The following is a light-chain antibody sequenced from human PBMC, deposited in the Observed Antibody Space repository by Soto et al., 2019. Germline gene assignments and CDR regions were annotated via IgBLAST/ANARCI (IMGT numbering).Light chain of an antibody. CDR1: QYINNR. J-gene: IGKJ1*01. CDR2: QTS. V-gene: IGKV3-11*01. CDR3: HQRQSWPRT. Sequence: DIVLTQSPATLSSFPGDIVTLSCRASQYINNRLAWYQHRPSQAPRLLIYQTSIRAAGIPARFSASGSGTDFTLTISDVQPEDFALYYCHQRQSWPRTFGQGTKVDIK.